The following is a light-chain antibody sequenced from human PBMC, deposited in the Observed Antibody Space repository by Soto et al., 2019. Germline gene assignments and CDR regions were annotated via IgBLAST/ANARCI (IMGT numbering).Light chain of an antibody. J-gene: IGKJ1*01. CDR2: AAS. CDR3: QQYYASSWT. CDR1: QSISSTY. Sequence: EIVLTQSPGTLSLSPGERATLSCRASQSISSTYLAWYRQKPGQDPRLLIYAASSRATGIPDRFSGSGSGTDFTLTISRLEPEDFAVYYCQQYYASSWTFGQGTRVEIK. V-gene: IGKV3-20*01.